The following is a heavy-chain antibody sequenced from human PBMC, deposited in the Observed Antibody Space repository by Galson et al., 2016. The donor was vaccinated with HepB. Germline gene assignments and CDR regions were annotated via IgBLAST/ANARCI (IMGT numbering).Heavy chain of an antibody. CDR1: GYTFTTYY. CDR2: INPSGGST. J-gene: IGHJ4*02. V-gene: IGHV1-46*01. CDR3: ARGKGSGSYKTSFDY. D-gene: IGHD3-10*01. Sequence: SVKVSCKASGYTFTTYYMHWVRQAPGQGLEWMGVINPSGGSTSYAQKFQGRVTMTRDTSTSTVYMELSSLRSEDTAVYYCARGKGSGSYKTSFDYWGQGTLVTVSS.